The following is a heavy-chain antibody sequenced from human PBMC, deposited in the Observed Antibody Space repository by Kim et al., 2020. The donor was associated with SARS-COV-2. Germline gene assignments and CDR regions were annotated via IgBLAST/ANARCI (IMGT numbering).Heavy chain of an antibody. CDR2: INPRSANT. Sequence: ASVKVSCKASGYTFTSYWIHWVRQAPGQGLEWMGMINPRSANTRYAQNFQGRVTTTSDTSTSTAYMEMSSLRSEDTAVYYCARAWDQNFDFWGQGTLVTVSP. D-gene: IGHD1-26*01. CDR1: GYTFTSYW. J-gene: IGHJ4*02. V-gene: IGHV1-46*01. CDR3: ARAWDQNFDF.